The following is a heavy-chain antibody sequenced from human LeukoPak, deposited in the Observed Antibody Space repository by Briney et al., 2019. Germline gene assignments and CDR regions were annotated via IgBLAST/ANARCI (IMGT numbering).Heavy chain of an antibody. J-gene: IGHJ3*02. CDR3: ARDRSQGWDNSGYYPDALIM. CDR1: GFTFNTYT. Sequence: GGSLRLFCAASGFTFNTYTMNWIRQAPGKGLEWVSSISSGSGYIYYADSVKGRFTISRDNAKNSLYLQMNSLRAEDTAVYYCARDRSQGWDNSGYYPDALIMWGQGTLVSVSS. CDR2: ISSGSGYI. V-gene: IGHV3-21*01. D-gene: IGHD3-22*01.